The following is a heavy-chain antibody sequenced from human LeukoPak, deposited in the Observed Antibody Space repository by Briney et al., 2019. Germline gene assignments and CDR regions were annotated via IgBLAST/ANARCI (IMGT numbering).Heavy chain of an antibody. CDR2: IIPIFGTA. Sequence: ASVKVSCKASGGTFSSYAISWVRQAPGQGLEWVGGIIPIFGTANYAQKFQGRVTITADKSTSTAYMELSSLRSEDTAVYYCARDAGGCSSTSCYQRYYYYYGMDVWGKGTTVTVSS. CDR3: ARDAGGCSSTSCYQRYYYYYGMDV. V-gene: IGHV1-69*06. D-gene: IGHD2-2*01. CDR1: GGTFSSYA. J-gene: IGHJ6*04.